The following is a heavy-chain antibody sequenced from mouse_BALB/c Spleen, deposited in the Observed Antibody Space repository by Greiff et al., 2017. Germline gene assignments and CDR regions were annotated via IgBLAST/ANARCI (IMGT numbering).Heavy chain of an antibody. CDR1: GYTFTSYW. J-gene: IGHJ4*01. CDR3: ARSRYDYDGYYAMDY. D-gene: IGHD2-4*01. CDR2: INPSNGRT. Sequence: QVQLQQPGAELVKPGASVKLSCKASGYTFTSYWMHWVKQRPGQGLEWIGEINPSNGRTNYNEKFKSKATLTVDKSSSTAYMQLSSLTSEDSAVYYCARSRYDYDGYYAMDYWGQGTSVTVSS. V-gene: IGHV1S81*02.